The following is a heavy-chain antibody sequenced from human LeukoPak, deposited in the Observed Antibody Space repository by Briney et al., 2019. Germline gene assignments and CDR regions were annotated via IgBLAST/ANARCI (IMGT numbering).Heavy chain of an antibody. Sequence: QPGGSLRLSCAASGFTFSNYAMSWVRQAPGKGLEWVAFLSYDGSNKYYADSVKGRFTISRDNSKNTLYLQMNSLRAEDTAVYYCAREVGGADGYNLYYFDYWGQGTLVTVSS. D-gene: IGHD5-24*01. CDR1: GFTFSNYA. J-gene: IGHJ4*02. V-gene: IGHV3-30*04. CDR3: AREVGGADGYNLYYFDY. CDR2: LSYDGSNK.